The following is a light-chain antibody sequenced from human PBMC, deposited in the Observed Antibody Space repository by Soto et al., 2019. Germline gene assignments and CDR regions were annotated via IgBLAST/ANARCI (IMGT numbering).Light chain of an antibody. CDR2: AAS. J-gene: IGKJ1*01. Sequence: EIVLTQSPSTVSLSPGERVTLSCRASQSVSNYLAWYQQKPGQAPRLLVSAASNRATGIPARFSGSGSGTEFTLTISSLQSEDFAVYYCQQYNNWPRTFGQGTKVDIK. CDR1: QSVSNY. CDR3: QQYNNWPRT. V-gene: IGKV3D-15*01.